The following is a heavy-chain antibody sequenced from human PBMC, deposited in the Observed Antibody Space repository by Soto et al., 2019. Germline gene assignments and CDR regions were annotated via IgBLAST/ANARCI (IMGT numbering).Heavy chain of an antibody. CDR2: INHSGST. Sequence: SETLSLTCAVYGGSFSGYYWSWIRQPPGKGLEWIGEINHSGSTNYNPSLKSRVTISVDTSKNQFSLKLSSVTAADTAVYYCALGNFDAFDIWGQGTMVTVSS. V-gene: IGHV4-34*01. J-gene: IGHJ3*02. CDR1: GGSFSGYY. CDR3: ALGNFDAFDI.